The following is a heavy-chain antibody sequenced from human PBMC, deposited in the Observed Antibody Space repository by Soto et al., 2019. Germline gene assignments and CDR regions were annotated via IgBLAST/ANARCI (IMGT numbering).Heavy chain of an antibody. J-gene: IGHJ3*02. V-gene: IGHV3-30-3*01. CDR1: GFTFSSYA. CDR2: ISYDGSNK. Sequence: PGGSLRLSCAASGFTFSSYAMHWVRQAPGKGLEWVAVISYDGSNKYYADSVKGRFTISRDNSKNTLYLQMNSLRAEDTAVYYCAREYSGYDYNAFDIWGQGTMVTVSS. D-gene: IGHD5-12*01. CDR3: AREYSGYDYNAFDI.